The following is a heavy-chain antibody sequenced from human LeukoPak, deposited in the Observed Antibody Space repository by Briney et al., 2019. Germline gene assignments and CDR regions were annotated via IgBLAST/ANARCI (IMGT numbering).Heavy chain of an antibody. CDR3: ARDRGSLAYYFDY. D-gene: IGHD3-16*01. CDR1: GFTFSSYS. Sequence: PGGSLRLSCAASGFTFSSYSMNWVRQAPGKGLEWVSYISSSSSTIYYADSVKGRFTISRDSAKNSLYLQMNSLRAEDTAVYYCARDRGSLAYYFDYWGQGTLVTVSS. V-gene: IGHV3-48*04. CDR2: ISSSSSTI. J-gene: IGHJ4*02.